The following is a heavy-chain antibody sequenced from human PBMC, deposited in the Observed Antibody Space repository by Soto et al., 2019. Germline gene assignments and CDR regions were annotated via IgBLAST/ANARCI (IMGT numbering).Heavy chain of an antibody. CDR2: MYYSGST. D-gene: IGHD3-10*01. CDR3: ARRAVGETFDS. Sequence: SETLSLTCTVSGGSISSSSYYWGWIRQPPGKGLEWIGTMYYSGSTSYNPSLKSRVTISLDMSKNQFSLKLTSVTAADTAVYYCARRAVGETFDSWGQGILVTVSS. CDR1: GGSISSSSYY. V-gene: IGHV4-39*01. J-gene: IGHJ4*02.